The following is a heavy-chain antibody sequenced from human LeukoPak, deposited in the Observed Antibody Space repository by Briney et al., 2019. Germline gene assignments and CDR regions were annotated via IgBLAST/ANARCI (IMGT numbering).Heavy chain of an antibody. CDR2: ISSSSSYI. Sequence: GGSLRLSCAASGFTFSSYSMDWVRQAPGKGLEWVSSISSSSSYIYYADSVKGRFTISRDNAKNSLYLQMNSLRAEDTAVYYCARVAAVAGGDYWGQGTLVTVSS. D-gene: IGHD6-19*01. V-gene: IGHV3-21*01. CDR3: ARVAAVAGGDY. CDR1: GFTFSSYS. J-gene: IGHJ4*02.